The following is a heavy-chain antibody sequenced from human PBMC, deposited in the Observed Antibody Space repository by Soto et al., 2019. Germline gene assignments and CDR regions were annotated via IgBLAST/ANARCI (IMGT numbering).Heavy chain of an antibody. D-gene: IGHD3-10*01. Sequence: RGSQRVFCAASGFTFSSYAMSWVRQARGKGLEWVSAISGSGGSTYYADSVKGRFTISRDNSKNTLYLQMNSLRAEDTAVYYCEIHQLWSGEFDAFDIWGQVTLVTV. V-gene: IGHV3-23*01. CDR1: GFTFSSYA. J-gene: IGHJ3*02. CDR2: ISGSGGST. CDR3: EIHQLWSGEFDAFDI.